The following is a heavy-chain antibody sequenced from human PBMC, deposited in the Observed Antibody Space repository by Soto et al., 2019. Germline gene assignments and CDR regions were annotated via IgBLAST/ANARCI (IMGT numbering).Heavy chain of an antibody. J-gene: IGHJ2*01. Sequence: QVELVQSGAEVKKPGSSVKVSCQASEDTFRNYAISWVRQAPGQGLEWMGGIIPIFGTANYAQKFQGRVTITADTSANTVYLELSSLRSEDTAVYYCASTKYDSSAYYYWYLGLXXXXTLXTVXS. CDR3: ASTKYDSSAYYYWYLGL. CDR2: IIPIFGTA. CDR1: EDTFRNYA. V-gene: IGHV1-69*06. D-gene: IGHD3-22*01.